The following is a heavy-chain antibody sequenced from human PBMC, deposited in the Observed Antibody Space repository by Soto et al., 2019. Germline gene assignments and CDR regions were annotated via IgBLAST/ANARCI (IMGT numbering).Heavy chain of an antibody. CDR1: GFTFSSYG. V-gene: IGHV3-30*18. CDR2: ISYDGSNK. J-gene: IGHJ3*02. Sequence: GGSLRLSYAASGFTFSSYGMHWVRQAPGKGLEWVAVISYDGSNKYYADSVKGRFTISRDNSKNTLYLQMNSLRAEDTAVYYCAKGGLTPGSGWSDAFDIWGQGTMVTVSS. CDR3: AKGGLTPGSGWSDAFDI. D-gene: IGHD6-19*01.